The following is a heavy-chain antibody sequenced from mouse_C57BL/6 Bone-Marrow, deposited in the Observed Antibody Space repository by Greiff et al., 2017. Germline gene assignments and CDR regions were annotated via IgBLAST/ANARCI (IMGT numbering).Heavy chain of an antibody. CDR3: ATGRRGDYGSSYNYFDY. Sequence: QVQLQQPGAELVKPGASVKVSCKASGYTFTSYWMHWVKQRTGQGLEWIGRINPSDSDTNYNQKFKGKATLTVDKSSSTAYMQLSSLTSEDSAVYYCATGRRGDYGSSYNYFDYWGQGTTLTVSS. J-gene: IGHJ2*01. D-gene: IGHD1-1*01. CDR2: INPSDSDT. CDR1: GYTFTSYW. V-gene: IGHV1-74*01.